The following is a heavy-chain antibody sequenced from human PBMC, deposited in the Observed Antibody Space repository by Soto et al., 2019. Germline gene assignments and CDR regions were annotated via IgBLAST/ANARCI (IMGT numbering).Heavy chain of an antibody. V-gene: IGHV4-59*01. Sequence: PSETLSLTCTVSGGSISSYYWSWIRQPPGKGLEWIGYIYYSGSTNYTPSLKSRVTISVDTSKNQFSLKLSSVTAADTAVYYCAREHYYDSSPSDYYYGMDVWGQGTTVTVSS. D-gene: IGHD3-22*01. CDR2: IYYSGST. CDR3: AREHYYDSSPSDYYYGMDV. CDR1: GGSISSYY. J-gene: IGHJ6*02.